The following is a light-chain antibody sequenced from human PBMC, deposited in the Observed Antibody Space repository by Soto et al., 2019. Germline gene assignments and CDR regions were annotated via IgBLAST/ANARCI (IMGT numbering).Light chain of an antibody. CDR1: QSVSSSY. CDR3: HQYRSSSWT. CDR2: GAS. V-gene: IGKV3-20*01. J-gene: IGKJ1*01. Sequence: EIVLTQSPGTLSLSPGERATLSCSASQSVSSSYLAWYQQKPGQAPRLLIYGASSRATGIPDRFSGSGSGTDFTLTISRLEPEDFAVYYCHQYRSSSWTFGQGTKVDI.